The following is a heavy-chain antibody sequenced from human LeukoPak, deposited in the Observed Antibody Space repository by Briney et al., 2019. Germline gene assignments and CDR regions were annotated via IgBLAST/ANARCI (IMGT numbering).Heavy chain of an antibody. CDR1: VYTFTSYG. V-gene: IGHV1-18*01. Sequence: ASVKVSCKASVYTFTSYGISWVRQAPGQGLEWMGWISAYNGNTNYAQKLQGRVTMTTDTSTSTAYMELRSLRSDDTAVYYCARRLWFGELLGYWGQGTLVTVSS. CDR3: ARRLWFGELLGY. J-gene: IGHJ4*02. CDR2: ISAYNGNT. D-gene: IGHD3-10*01.